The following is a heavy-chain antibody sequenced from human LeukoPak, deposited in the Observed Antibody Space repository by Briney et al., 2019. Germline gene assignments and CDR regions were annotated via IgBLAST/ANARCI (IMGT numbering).Heavy chain of an antibody. V-gene: IGHV3-48*01. CDR2: ISSSSSTI. J-gene: IGHJ4*02. CDR3: ARGNHQFGY. Sequence: GGSLRLSCAASGFTFSSYEMNWVRQAPGKGLEWVSYISSSSSTIYYADSVKGRFTISRDNAKNSLYLQMNSLRAEDTAVYYCARGNHQFGYWGQGTLVTVSS. CDR1: GFTFSSYE.